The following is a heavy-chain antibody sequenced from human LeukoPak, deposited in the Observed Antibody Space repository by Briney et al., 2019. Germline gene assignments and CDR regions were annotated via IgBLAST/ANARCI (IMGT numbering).Heavy chain of an antibody. J-gene: IGHJ3*02. CDR2: IYSGCST. V-gene: IGHV3-66*01. Sequence: GSLRLSCAVSGFTVSRNYMSWVRQARGKGLEWVSVIYSGCSTYYADSVKGRFTISRDNSKNTLYLQMNSLRAEDTAVYYCASGELGSYPLRYAFDIWGQGTMVTVSS. CDR1: GFTVSRNY. D-gene: IGHD1-26*01. CDR3: ASGELGSYPLRYAFDI.